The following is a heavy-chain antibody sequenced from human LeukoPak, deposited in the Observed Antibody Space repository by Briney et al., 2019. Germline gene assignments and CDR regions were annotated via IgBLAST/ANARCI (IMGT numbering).Heavy chain of an antibody. Sequence: PSETLSLTCTVSGGSISSYYWSWIRQPPGKGLEWIGYIYYSGSTNYNPSLKSRVTISVDTSKNQFSLKLSSVTAADTAVYYCARDYGDRYNWFDPWGQGTLVTVSS. CDR1: GGSISSYY. CDR2: IYYSGST. D-gene: IGHD4-17*01. J-gene: IGHJ5*02. V-gene: IGHV4-59*01. CDR3: ARDYGDRYNWFDP.